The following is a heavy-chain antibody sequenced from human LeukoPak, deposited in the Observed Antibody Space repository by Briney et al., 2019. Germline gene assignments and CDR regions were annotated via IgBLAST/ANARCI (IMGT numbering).Heavy chain of an antibody. D-gene: IGHD3-10*01. J-gene: IGHJ4*02. Sequence: ASVKVSCKASGYTFTSYYMHWVRQAPGQGLEWMGIINPSSGSTSYAQKFQGRVTMTRDTSTSTVYMELSSLRSEDTAVYYCARDTSTYYGSGITYDYWGQGTLVTVSS. CDR1: GYTFTSYY. CDR2: INPSSGST. V-gene: IGHV1-46*01. CDR3: ARDTSTYYGSGITYDY.